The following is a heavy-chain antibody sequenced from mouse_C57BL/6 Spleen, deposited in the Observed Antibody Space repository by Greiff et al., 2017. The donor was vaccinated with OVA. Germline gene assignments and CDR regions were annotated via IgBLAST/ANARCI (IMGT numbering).Heavy chain of an antibody. Sequence: LVESGAELVKPGASVKLSCTASGFNIKDYYMHWVKQRTEQGLEWIGRIDLEDGETKYAPKFQGKATITADTSSNTAYLQLSSLTSEDTAVYYCARCPYGSSSYFDYWGQGTTLTVSS. D-gene: IGHD1-1*01. V-gene: IGHV14-2*01. J-gene: IGHJ2*01. CDR1: GFNIKDYY. CDR2: IDLEDGET. CDR3: ARCPYGSSSYFDY.